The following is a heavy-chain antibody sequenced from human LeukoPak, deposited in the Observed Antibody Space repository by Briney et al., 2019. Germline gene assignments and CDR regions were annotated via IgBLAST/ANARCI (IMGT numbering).Heavy chain of an antibody. J-gene: IGHJ1*01. CDR1: GYTFTGNY. CDR3: ARGSYDSSDFEYFHH. CDR2: INPNSGGT. V-gene: IGHV1-2*02. D-gene: IGHD3-22*01. Sequence: ASVKVSCKASGYTFTGNYMHWVRQAPGQGLEWVGWINPNSGGTNYAQKFQGRVTMTRDTSISTAYMELNRLRSDDTAVYYCARGSYDSSDFEYFHHWGQGTLVTVSS.